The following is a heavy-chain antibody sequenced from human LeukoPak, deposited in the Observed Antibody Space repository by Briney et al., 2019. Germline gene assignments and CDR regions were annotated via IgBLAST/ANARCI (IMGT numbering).Heavy chain of an antibody. Sequence: GGSLRLSSAASGFTFSDYYMSWIRQAPGKGLEWVSYISSSGSTIYYADSVKGRFTISRDNAKNSPYLQMNSLRAEDTAVYYCARGELYSSSWHDAFDFWGQGTMVTVSP. CDR3: ARGELYSSSWHDAFDF. J-gene: IGHJ3*01. CDR2: ISSSGSTI. V-gene: IGHV3-11*01. CDR1: GFTFSDYY. D-gene: IGHD6-13*01.